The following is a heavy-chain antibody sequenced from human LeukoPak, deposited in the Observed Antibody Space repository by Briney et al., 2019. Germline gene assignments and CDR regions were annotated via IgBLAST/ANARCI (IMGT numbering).Heavy chain of an antibody. J-gene: IGHJ4*02. D-gene: IGHD6-13*01. CDR2: IYSGTI. CDR3: ARGGSSWYYFDY. V-gene: IGHV3-53*01. Sequence: GGSLRLSCTVSGFTVSSNSMSWVRQAPGKGLEWVSFIYSGTIHYSDSVKGRFTISRDNARNSLFLQMNSLRAEDTAAYYCARGGSSWYYFDYWGQGTLVTVSS. CDR1: GFTVSSNS.